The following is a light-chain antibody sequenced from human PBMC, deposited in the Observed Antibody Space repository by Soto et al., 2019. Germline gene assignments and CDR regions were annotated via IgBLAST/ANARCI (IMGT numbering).Light chain of an antibody. J-gene: IGKJ4*01. CDR1: QGISSY. CDR3: HQLISYPHT. V-gene: IGKV1-9*01. CDR2: AAS. Sequence: IQLTQSPSSLSASVGDRVTITCRASQGISSYLAWYQQKPGKAPKLLIYAASTLQSGVPSRLSGSRSVTEFTLTISSLQPEELATYFCHQLISYPHTCGGGTKV.